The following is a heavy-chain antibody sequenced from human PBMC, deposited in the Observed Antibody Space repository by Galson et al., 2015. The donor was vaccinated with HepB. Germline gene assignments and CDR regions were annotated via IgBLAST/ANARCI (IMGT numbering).Heavy chain of an antibody. Sequence: ETLSLTCAVYGGSFTSYLWSWVRQPPGKGLEWIGEINHSGGTTYSPSLKSRVTISIDTSKNQFSLDLNSVTAADTAVFYCARHRLITTPLGRTWFDPWGQGTRVTVSS. CDR1: GGSFTSYL. J-gene: IGHJ5*02. CDR2: INHSGGT. CDR3: ARHRLITTPLGRTWFDP. D-gene: IGHD1/OR15-1a*01. V-gene: IGHV4-34*01.